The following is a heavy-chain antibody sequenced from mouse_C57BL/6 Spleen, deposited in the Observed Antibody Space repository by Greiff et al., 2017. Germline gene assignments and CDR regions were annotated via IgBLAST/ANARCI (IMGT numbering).Heavy chain of an antibody. J-gene: IGHJ2*01. CDR2: IDPSDSYT. CDR3: AREHFDY. CDR1: GYTFTSYW. Sequence: QVQLQQPGAELVKPGASVKLSCKASGYTFTSYWMQWVKQRPGQGLEWIGEIDPSDSYTNYNQKFKGKATLTVDTSSSTAYMQLSSLTSEDSAVYYCAREHFDYWGQGTTLTVSS. V-gene: IGHV1-50*01.